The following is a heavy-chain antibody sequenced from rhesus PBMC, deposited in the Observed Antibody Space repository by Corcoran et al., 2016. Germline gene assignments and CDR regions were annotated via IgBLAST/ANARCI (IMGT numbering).Heavy chain of an antibody. J-gene: IGHJ5-1*01. CDR3: AKDDPYDEDDGLRFDV. Sequence: EVQPVESGGGLAKPGGSLRLSCAASGFIFSGYWMNWVRETPGKGLERIAAISSGGGSTYYAHPAKGRFTISSDNSKNTLSLQMISLRAEDTAVYYCAKDDPYDEDDGLRFDVWGPGVLVTVSS. V-gene: IGHV3S42*01. D-gene: IGHD3-9*01. CDR2: ISSGGGST. CDR1: GFIFSGYW.